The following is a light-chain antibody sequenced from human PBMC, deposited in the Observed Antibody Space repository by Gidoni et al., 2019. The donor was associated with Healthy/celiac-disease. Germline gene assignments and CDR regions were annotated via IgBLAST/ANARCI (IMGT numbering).Light chain of an antibody. Sequence: SSELTQDPAVSVALGQTVRITCQGDSLRSYYASWYQQKPGQSPVLVIYGKTNRPSGFPHRFSGSSSGNTASLTITGAQAEDEADYYCNSRDSSGNLVVFGGGTKLTVL. CDR1: SLRSYY. V-gene: IGLV3-19*01. CDR3: NSRDSSGNLVV. J-gene: IGLJ2*01. CDR2: GKT.